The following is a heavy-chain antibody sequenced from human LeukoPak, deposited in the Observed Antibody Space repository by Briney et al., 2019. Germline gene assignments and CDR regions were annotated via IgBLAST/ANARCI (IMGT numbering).Heavy chain of an antibody. CDR2: IYSSGST. Sequence: KSSETLSLTCTVSGGSISSYYWSWIRQPPGKGLEWIGYIYSSGSTNYNPSLKSRITISVDTSKNQFSLKLSSVTAADTAVYYCARGTYSSSWYDYWGQGTLVTVSS. D-gene: IGHD6-13*01. CDR3: ARGTYSSSWYDY. CDR1: GGSISSYY. J-gene: IGHJ4*02. V-gene: IGHV4-59*01.